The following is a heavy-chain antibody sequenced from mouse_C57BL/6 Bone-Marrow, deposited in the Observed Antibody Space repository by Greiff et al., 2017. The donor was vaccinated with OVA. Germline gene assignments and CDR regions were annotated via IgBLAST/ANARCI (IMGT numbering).Heavy chain of an antibody. CDR3: ARRLSDYFDY. J-gene: IGHJ2*01. CDR1: GFTFSDFY. V-gene: IGHV7-1*01. CDR2: SRNKANDYTT. D-gene: IGHD2-2*01. Sequence: EVKLVESGGGLVQSGRSLRLSCATSGFTFSDFYMEWVRQAPGKGLEWIAASRNKANDYTTEYSASVKGRFIVSRDTSQSILYLQMNALRAEDTAIYYCARRLSDYFDYWGQGTTLTVSS.